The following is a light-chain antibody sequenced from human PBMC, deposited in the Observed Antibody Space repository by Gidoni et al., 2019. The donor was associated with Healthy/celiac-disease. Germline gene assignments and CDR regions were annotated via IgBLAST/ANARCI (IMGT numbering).Light chain of an antibody. J-gene: IGLJ2*01. CDR3: AAWDDSLNGVV. Sequence: QSVLTQPPSASGTPGQRVTISCSGSSSNIGSNTVTWYQQTPGTAPKLLIYSNNQRPSGVPDRFSGSKSGTSASLAISGLQSEDEADYYCAAWDDSLNGVVFGGGTKLTVL. CDR1: SSNIGSNT. CDR2: SNN. V-gene: IGLV1-44*01.